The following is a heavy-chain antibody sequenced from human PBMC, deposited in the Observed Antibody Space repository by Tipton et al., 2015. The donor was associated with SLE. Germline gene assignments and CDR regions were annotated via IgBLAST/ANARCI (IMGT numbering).Heavy chain of an antibody. D-gene: IGHD2/OR15-2a*01. J-gene: IGHJ4*03. Sequence: TLSLTCAVYSGSFSGYYWRWIRQPPRKGLEWIGEINYSGSTNYNPSLKSRVTISVDTSQNQFSLKLSSVTAADTAVYYCATSDFYGSGQGLDYWGQGTTVTVP. CDR1: SGSFSGYY. CDR3: ATSDFYGSGQGLDY. CDR2: INYSGST. V-gene: IGHV4-34*01.